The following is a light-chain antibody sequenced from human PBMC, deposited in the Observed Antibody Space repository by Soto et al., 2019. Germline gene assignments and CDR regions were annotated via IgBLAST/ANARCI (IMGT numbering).Light chain of an antibody. V-gene: IGKV3-20*01. CDR1: QSVTDNF. J-gene: IGKJ2*01. CDR2: GAT. Sequence: EIVLTQSPGTLSLSPGERATLSCRASQSVTDNFLAWYQQKPGQAPRLLIYGATRRATGIPDRFSGRGSGTEFTLIISRLEPEDFAMYYCQQYGRSPYTFGQGTKVDIK. CDR3: QQYGRSPYT.